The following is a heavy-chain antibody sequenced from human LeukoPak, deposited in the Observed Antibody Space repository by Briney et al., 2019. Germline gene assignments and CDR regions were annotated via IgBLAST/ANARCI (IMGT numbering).Heavy chain of an antibody. Sequence: GGSLRLSCAASGFTFSSYSMNWVGQAPGKWLEWVSYISSSSSTIYYADSVKGRFTISRDNSKNTLYLQMNSLRAEDTAVYYCARGPSGYHNTGGQGTLVTVSS. J-gene: IGHJ4*02. D-gene: IGHD5-12*01. V-gene: IGHV3-48*01. CDR3: ARGPSGYHNT. CDR1: GFTFSSYS. CDR2: ISSSSSTI.